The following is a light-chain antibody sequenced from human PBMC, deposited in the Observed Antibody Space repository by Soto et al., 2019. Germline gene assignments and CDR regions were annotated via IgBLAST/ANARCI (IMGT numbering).Light chain of an antibody. CDR1: QSVSSN. CDR2: GAS. Sequence: IVMTQSPATLSVSPGERATFSCRASQSVSSNLAWYQQKPGQAPRLLIYGASIRATGIPARFSGSGSGTECTLTISTLQSEDFAIYYCQHYNNWPPWTFGQGTKVDIK. J-gene: IGKJ1*01. CDR3: QHYNNWPPWT. V-gene: IGKV3-15*01.